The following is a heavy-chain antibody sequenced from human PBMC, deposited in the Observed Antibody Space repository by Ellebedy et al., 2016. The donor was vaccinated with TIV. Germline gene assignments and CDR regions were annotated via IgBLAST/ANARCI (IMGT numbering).Heavy chain of an antibody. CDR3: VKDTGGVGIDY. V-gene: IGHV3-43*02. CDR2: ISGDGGTT. D-gene: IGHD3-16*01. Sequence: GESLNISCAASGFTFDDSGMHRVRQAPGKGLEWVSLISGDGGTTYYAKSVKGRFTISRDKRKNSLHLQMNSLRTEDTALYYCVKDTGGVGIDYWGQGTLVTVSS. CDR1: GFTFDDSG. J-gene: IGHJ4*02.